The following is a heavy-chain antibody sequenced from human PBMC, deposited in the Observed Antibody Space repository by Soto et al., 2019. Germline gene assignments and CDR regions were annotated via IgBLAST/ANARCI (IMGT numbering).Heavy chain of an antibody. V-gene: IGHV4-59*01. J-gene: IGHJ3*02. D-gene: IGHD5-12*01. CDR3: AKTISTWPHDGIDT. CDR2: VYHSGST. Sequence: PSETLSLTCTFFGGSITNYYWTWIRQPPGKKLEWIGYVYHSGSTSFNPSLKSRVFMSLDTSKSQFSLRLGSLTAADTALYYCAKTISTWPHDGIDTWGQGTMVTVSS. CDR1: GGSITNYY.